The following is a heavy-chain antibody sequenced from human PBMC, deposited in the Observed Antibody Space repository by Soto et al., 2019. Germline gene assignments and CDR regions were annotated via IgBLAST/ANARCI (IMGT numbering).Heavy chain of an antibody. V-gene: IGHV3-53*01. D-gene: IGHD3-10*01. CDR1: GFTVRSNY. CDR2: IYSGGST. J-gene: IGHJ6*02. Sequence: EVQLVESGGGLIQPGGSLRLSCAASGFTVRSNYMSWVRQAPGKGLEWVSVIYSGGSTYYADSVKGRFTISRDNSKNTLYLQMNSLRAEDTAVYYCARDRASLYGMDVWGQGTTVTVSS. CDR3: ARDRASLYGMDV.